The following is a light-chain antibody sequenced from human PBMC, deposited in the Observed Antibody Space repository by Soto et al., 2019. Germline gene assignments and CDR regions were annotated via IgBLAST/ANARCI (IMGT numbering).Light chain of an antibody. Sequence: EIVLTQSPGTLSLSPGERATLSCRASQSVGGNYLAWFQQKPGQAPRLLVYGASNRAAGIPDRFSGGGSGTDFTLTISRLEPEDFAVYYCQHYGSSPWTFGQGT. V-gene: IGKV3-20*01. CDR3: QHYGSSPWT. J-gene: IGKJ1*01. CDR1: QSVGGNY. CDR2: GAS.